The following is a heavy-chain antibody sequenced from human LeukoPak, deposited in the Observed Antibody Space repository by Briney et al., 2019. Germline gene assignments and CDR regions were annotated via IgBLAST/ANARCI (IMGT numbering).Heavy chain of an antibody. J-gene: IGHJ5*02. CDR3: ARGRGRIWWLHQNWFDP. Sequence: SETLSLTSAVHGGSFIGYYWSWIRQPPGKGLEWIGEINHSGGTTHNPPLQSRVTISVDTTNNQFSLKLSSVTAAPTAVTYCARGRGRIWWLHQNWFDPWGQGTLVTVSS. V-gene: IGHV4-34*01. CDR2: INHSGGT. D-gene: IGHD5-12*01. CDR1: GGSFIGYY.